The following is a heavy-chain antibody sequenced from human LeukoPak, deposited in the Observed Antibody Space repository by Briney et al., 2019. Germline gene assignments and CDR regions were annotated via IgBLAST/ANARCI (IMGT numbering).Heavy chain of an antibody. J-gene: IGHJ4*02. D-gene: IGHD3-10*01. CDR2: ISSSSYI. CDR3: ARDYGYGDGGD. Sequence: GGSLRLSCAASGFTFSSYSMNWVRQAPGKGLEWVSSISSSSYIYYADSVKGRFTISRDNGKNSLYLQMNSLRAEDTAVYYCARDYGYGDGGDWGQGTLVTVSS. CDR1: GFTFSSYS. V-gene: IGHV3-21*01.